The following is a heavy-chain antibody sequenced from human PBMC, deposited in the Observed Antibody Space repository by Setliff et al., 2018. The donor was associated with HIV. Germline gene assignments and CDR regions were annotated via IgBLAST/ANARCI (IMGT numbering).Heavy chain of an antibody. CDR3: ARVGYYYDSSGLDAFDI. CDR2: ISAYNGNT. D-gene: IGHD3-22*01. CDR1: GYTFTSYG. V-gene: IGHV1-18*01. Sequence: ASVKVSCKASGYTFTSYGISWVRQAPGQGLEWMGWISAYNGNTNYAQKLQGRVTMTTDTSTSTAYMELRSLRSDDTAVYYWARVGYYYDSSGLDAFDIWGQGTMVTVSS. J-gene: IGHJ3*02.